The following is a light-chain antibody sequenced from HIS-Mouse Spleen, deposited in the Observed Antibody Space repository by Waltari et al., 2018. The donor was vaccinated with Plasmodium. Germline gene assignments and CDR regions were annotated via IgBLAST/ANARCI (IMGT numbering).Light chain of an antibody. Sequence: EIVMTQSPATLSVSPGERATLSCRASQSVSSNLAWSQQKPGQAPRLLIYGASTRATGSPARFRGRGSGTEFTLTISSLQSEDVAVYYCQQYNNWSFTFGPGTKVDIK. CDR3: QQYNNWSFT. CDR2: GAS. CDR1: QSVSSN. J-gene: IGKJ3*01. V-gene: IGKV3-15*01.